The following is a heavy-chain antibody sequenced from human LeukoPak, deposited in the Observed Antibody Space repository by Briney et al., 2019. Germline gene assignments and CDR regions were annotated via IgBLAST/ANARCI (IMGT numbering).Heavy chain of an antibody. CDR2: ISSSGGST. D-gene: IGHD3-10*01. J-gene: IGHJ2*01. CDR1: GFTFSSYA. Sequence: RGSLRLSCAASGFTFSSYAMSWVRQAPGKGLEWVSAISSSGGSTYYADSVKGRFTISRDNSKNTLYLQMNSLRAEDTAVYYCAKGVRGGTWYFDLWGRGTLVTVSS. CDR3: AKGVRGGTWYFDL. V-gene: IGHV3-23*01.